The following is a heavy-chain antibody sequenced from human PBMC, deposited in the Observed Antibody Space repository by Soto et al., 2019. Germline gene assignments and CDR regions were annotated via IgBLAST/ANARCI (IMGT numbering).Heavy chain of an antibody. CDR2: IIPIFGTA. CDR3: ATYFSGSYYHYDY. D-gene: IGHD1-26*01. CDR1: GGTFSSYA. V-gene: IGHV1-69*13. J-gene: IGHJ4*02. Sequence: SVKVSCKASGGTFSSYAISWVRQAPGQGLEWMGGIIPIFGTANYAQKFQGRVTITADESTSTAYIELSSLRSEDTAVYYCATYFSGSYYHYDYWGQGTLVTVSS.